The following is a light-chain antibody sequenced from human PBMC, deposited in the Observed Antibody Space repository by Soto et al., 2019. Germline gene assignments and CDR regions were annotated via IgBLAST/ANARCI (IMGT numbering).Light chain of an antibody. CDR2: EVT. Sequence: QSVLTQPPSVSGAPGQTVIISCSGSSSNLGAPYDVNWFRQLPGTVPRLLIYEVTTRPSGVSSRFSGSKSGNTASLTISGLQADDEANYYCSSYTSSNTPYVFGTGTKVTV. CDR1: SSNLGAPYD. J-gene: IGLJ1*01. CDR3: SSYTSSNTPYV. V-gene: IGLV1-40*01.